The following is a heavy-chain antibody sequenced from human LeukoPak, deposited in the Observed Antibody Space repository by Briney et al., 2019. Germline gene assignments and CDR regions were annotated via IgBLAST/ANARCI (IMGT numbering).Heavy chain of an antibody. CDR3: ARQCIVATISFYYYYMDV. V-gene: IGHV4-39*01. CDR2: IYYSGST. D-gene: IGHD5-12*01. CDR1: RGSISSSSYY. Sequence: SENLSLTCTVSRGSISSSSYYWGWIRQPPGKGLEWIGSIYYSGSTYYNPSLKSRVTISVDTSKNQFSLKLSSVTAADTALYYCARQCIVATISFYYYYMDVLFKVTTVTVSS. J-gene: IGHJ6*03.